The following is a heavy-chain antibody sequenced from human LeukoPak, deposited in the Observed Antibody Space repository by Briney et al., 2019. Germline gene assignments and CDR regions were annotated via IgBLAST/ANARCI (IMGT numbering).Heavy chain of an antibody. CDR2: IYHSGST. V-gene: IGHV4-38-2*01. CDR1: GYSISSGYY. J-gene: IGHJ4*02. CDR3: ARGNLWPTYDYVWGSYRPLDY. Sequence: SEALSLTCAVSGYSISSGYYWGWIRQPPGKGLEWIGSIYHSGSTYYNPSLKSQVTISVDTPKNQFSLKLSSVTAADTAVYYCARGNLWPTYDYVWGSYRPLDYWGQGTLVTVSS. D-gene: IGHD3-16*02.